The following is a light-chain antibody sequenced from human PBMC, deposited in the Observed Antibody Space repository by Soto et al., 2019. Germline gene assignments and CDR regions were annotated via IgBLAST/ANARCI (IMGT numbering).Light chain of an antibody. J-gene: IGKJ2*01. Sequence: EIVLTQSPGTLSLSPGERATLSCRASQSISNYLAWYQQRPGQSPRLLIYAASSRATGVPDRFSGGGSATDFTLTVSRLEPEDFAVYYCQQYVGSPRTFGQGTKLEIK. V-gene: IGKV3-20*01. CDR1: QSISNY. CDR3: QQYVGSPRT. CDR2: AAS.